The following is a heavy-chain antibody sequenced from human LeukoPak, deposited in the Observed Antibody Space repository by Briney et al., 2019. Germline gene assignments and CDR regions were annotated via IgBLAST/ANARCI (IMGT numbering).Heavy chain of an antibody. Sequence: PGGSLRLSCAASGFTFSDYYMCWIRQAPGKGLEWVSYISSSSSYTNYADSVKGRFTISRDNAKNSLYLQMNSLRAEDTAVYYCAREVDCSGGSCYANWFDPWGQGTLVTVSS. CDR2: ISSSSSYT. CDR3: AREVDCSGGSCYANWFDP. J-gene: IGHJ5*02. V-gene: IGHV3-11*05. CDR1: GFTFSDYY. D-gene: IGHD2-15*01.